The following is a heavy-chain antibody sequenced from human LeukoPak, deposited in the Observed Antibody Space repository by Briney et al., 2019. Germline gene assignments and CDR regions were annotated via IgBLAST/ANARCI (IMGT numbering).Heavy chain of an antibody. CDR3: ARDYGGYSGYDLFRRLRRFDY. CDR2: IYYSGST. V-gene: IGHV4-39*01. J-gene: IGHJ4*02. CDR1: GGSIRSSSYY. D-gene: IGHD5-12*01. Sequence: PSETLSLTCTVSGGSIRSSSYYWGWIRQPPGEGLEWIGSIYYSGSTYYNTSLKSRVTISVDTSKNQFSLKLSSVTAADTAVYYCARDYGGYSGYDLFRRLRRFDYWGQGTLVTVSS.